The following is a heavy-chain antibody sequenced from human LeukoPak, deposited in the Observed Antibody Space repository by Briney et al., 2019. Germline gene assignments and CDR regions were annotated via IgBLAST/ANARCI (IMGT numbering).Heavy chain of an antibody. CDR1: GFTFSRYW. V-gene: IGHV3-74*01. CDR2: ISTDGSST. Sequence: GGSLRLSCAASGFTFSRYWMHWRRQAPGKGLVWVSRISTDGSSTSYADSVKGRFTISRDNGKNTLYLQMNSLRAEDTAVYYCASYLTSIPSGMDVWGQGTTVTVSS. J-gene: IGHJ6*02. CDR3: ASYLTSIPSGMDV. D-gene: IGHD2/OR15-2a*01.